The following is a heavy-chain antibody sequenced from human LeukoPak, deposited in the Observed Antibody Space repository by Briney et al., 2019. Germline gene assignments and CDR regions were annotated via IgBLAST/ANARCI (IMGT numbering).Heavy chain of an antibody. V-gene: IGHV3-30*04. CDR2: ISYDGINQ. CDR1: GFTFSSYA. Sequence: PERSLRLSCATSGFTFSSYAMHWVRQAPGKGLEWVALISYDGINQYYADSVKGRFIISRDNSKNTLYLQLNSLRLEDTAVYYCTLTTFGVVYYFDYWGQGTLVTVSS. D-gene: IGHD1/OR15-1a*01. J-gene: IGHJ4*02. CDR3: TLTTFGVVYYFDY.